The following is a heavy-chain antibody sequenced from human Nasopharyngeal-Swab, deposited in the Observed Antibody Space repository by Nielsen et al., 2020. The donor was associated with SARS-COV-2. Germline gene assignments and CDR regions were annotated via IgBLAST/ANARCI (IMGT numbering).Heavy chain of an antibody. D-gene: IGHD6-13*01. CDR3: ARASKMGAAAGLHPFGN. Sequence: GESLKISCAASGFTFSSYSMNWVRQAPGKGREWVSYISTSSSTIYYADSVKGRFTISRDDAQNSLYLQMNSLRDEDTAVYYCARASKMGAAAGLHPFGNWGQGALVTVSS. CDR1: GFTFSSYS. CDR2: ISTSSSTI. V-gene: IGHV3-48*02. J-gene: IGHJ4*02.